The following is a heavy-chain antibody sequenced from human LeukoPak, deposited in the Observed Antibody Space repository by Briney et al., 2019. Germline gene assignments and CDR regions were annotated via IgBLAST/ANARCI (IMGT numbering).Heavy chain of an antibody. J-gene: IGHJ4*02. D-gene: IGHD3-10*01. CDR3: TRGGSD. Sequence: GGSLRLSCAASGFTVSKYDMHWVRQASGKGLEWVGRIRSKANSYATAYAASVKGRFTISRDDSKNTAYLQMNSLKTEDTAVYYCTRGGSDWGQGTLVTVSS. CDR2: IRSKANSYAT. V-gene: IGHV3-73*01. CDR1: GFTVSKYD.